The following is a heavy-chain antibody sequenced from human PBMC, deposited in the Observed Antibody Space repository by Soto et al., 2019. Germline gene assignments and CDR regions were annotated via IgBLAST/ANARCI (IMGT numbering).Heavy chain of an antibody. CDR2: IYYSGST. Sequence: QVQLQESGPGLVKPSETLSLTCTVSGGSINSYYWSWIRQPPGKGLEWIGYIYYSGSTNYNPSLKSRATISVDTSKNQVTLKLSSETAADTAVYYCARVPWQWLGGYAFDIWGQGTMVTVSS. V-gene: IGHV4-59*01. J-gene: IGHJ3*02. CDR1: GGSINSYY. D-gene: IGHD6-19*01. CDR3: ARVPWQWLGGYAFDI.